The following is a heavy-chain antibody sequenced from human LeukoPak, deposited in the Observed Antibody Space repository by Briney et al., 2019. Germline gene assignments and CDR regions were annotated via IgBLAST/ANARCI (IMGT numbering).Heavy chain of an antibody. CDR2: IYPSDSDT. Sequence: GESLKISCKGSGYRFTNYWTGWVRQMPGKGLEWMGIIYPSDSDTRYSPSFQGQVTISADKSITTAYLQWSSLKASDTAIYYCARGPIWSGDSYFDYRGQGTLVTVSS. J-gene: IGHJ4*02. CDR3: ARGPIWSGDSYFDY. V-gene: IGHV5-51*01. CDR1: GYRFTNYW. D-gene: IGHD3-10*01.